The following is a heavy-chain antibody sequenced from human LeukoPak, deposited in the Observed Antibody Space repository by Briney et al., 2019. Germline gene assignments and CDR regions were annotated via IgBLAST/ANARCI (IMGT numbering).Heavy chain of an antibody. CDR1: GFTFSSYA. J-gene: IGHJ4*02. V-gene: IGHV3-30*04. Sequence: QPGGSLRLSCAASGFTFSSYAMHWVRQAPGKGLEWVAVISYDGSNKYYADSVEGRFTISRDNSKNTLYLQMNSLRAEDTAVYYCARVEGSSSWYGYWGQGTLVTVSS. CDR3: ARVEGSSSWYGY. CDR2: ISYDGSNK. D-gene: IGHD6-13*01.